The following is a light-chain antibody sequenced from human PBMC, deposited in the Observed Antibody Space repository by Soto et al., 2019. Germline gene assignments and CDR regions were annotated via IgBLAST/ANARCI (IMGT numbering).Light chain of an antibody. CDR2: GIS. Sequence: EIVVTQSPGTMSVSPGERATLSCRASQAITASYLAWYHQRPGQAPRLLIYGISIRAPGIPDRFSGSGSGSDFTLTIDSLESEDVGVFFCHQYGSKPYTFGQGTSLQI. V-gene: IGKV3-20*01. CDR3: HQYGSKPYT. CDR1: QAITASY. J-gene: IGKJ2*01.